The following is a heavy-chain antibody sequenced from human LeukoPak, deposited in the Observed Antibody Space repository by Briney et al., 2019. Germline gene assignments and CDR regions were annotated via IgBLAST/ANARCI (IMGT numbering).Heavy chain of an antibody. D-gene: IGHD2-2*01. J-gene: IGHJ4*02. Sequence: SETLSLTCAVSGDSIKSVGYSWSWIRQPPGKRLEWLGYVYQSGNANYNPSLNSRLTISVDTSRNEFSLKLTSVTAADTAVYYCARIGRNYRRSSASWYYFDNWGQGTLDTVSS. CDR3: ARIGRNYRRSSASWYYFDN. V-gene: IGHV4-30-4*07. CDR1: GDSIKSVGYS. CDR2: VYQSGNA.